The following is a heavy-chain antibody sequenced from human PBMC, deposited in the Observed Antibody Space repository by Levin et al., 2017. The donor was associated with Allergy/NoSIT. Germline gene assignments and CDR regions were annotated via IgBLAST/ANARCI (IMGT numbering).Heavy chain of an antibody. V-gene: IGHV3-9*01. CDR2: ISWNSGSI. CDR3: AKGNGGLIIYYFDY. Sequence: QTGGSLRLSCAASGFIFDDYAMHWVRQVPGKGLEWVSGISWNSGSIGYADSVKGRFTISRDNAKNSLYLQMNSLRAEDTALYYCAKGNGGLIIYYFDYWGQGTLVTVSS. J-gene: IGHJ4*02. CDR1: GFIFDDYA. D-gene: IGHD1-1*01.